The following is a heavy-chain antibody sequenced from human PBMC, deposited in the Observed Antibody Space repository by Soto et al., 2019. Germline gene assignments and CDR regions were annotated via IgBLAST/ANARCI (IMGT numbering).Heavy chain of an antibody. CDR2: ISSSGGTI. J-gene: IGHJ4*02. D-gene: IGHD1-1*01. CDR1: GFTFSSYE. Sequence: GGSLRLSXAASGFTFSSYEVNWVRQAPGKGLEWVSYISSSGGTISYADSVKGRFSTSRDNAKSSLYLQMNSLRAEDTAVYHCALERNGVLDNWGQGTLVTVSS. V-gene: IGHV3-48*03. CDR3: ALERNGVLDN.